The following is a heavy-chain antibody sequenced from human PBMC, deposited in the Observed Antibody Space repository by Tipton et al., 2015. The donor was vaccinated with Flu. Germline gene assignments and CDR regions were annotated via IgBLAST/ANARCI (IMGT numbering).Heavy chain of an antibody. Sequence: TLSLTCTVSGDSISSNDYCWGWIRQPPGKGLEWIGSIDHSGSTYYNPSLKSRVTISVDTSKNQFYVSLTSVTAADTAVYYCARDQGFGGGMTYDYFAMDVWGQGTTVTVSS. CDR1: GDSISSNDYC. D-gene: IGHD3-10*01. CDR3: ARDQGFGGGMTYDYFAMDV. V-gene: IGHV4-39*07. CDR2: IDHSGST. J-gene: IGHJ6*02.